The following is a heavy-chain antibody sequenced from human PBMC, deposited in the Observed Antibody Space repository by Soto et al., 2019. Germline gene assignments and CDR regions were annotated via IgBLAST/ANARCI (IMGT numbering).Heavy chain of an antibody. CDR2: IYYSGRT. V-gene: IGHV4-59*01. J-gene: IGHJ4*02. Sequence: SETLSLTCTVSGGSISTYYWSWIRQPPGKGLEWIGYIYYSGRTNYNPSFKSRVTISVDTSKNQFFLKLSSVTAADTAVYYFARARCSGGSCYYFDSWGQGTLVTVSS. D-gene: IGHD2-15*01. CDR3: ARARCSGGSCYYFDS. CDR1: GGSISTYY.